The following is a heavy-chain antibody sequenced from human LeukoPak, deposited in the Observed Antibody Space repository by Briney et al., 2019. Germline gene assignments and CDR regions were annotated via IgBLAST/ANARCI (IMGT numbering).Heavy chain of an antibody. V-gene: IGHV3-49*03. J-gene: IGHJ4*02. CDR1: GFTFGDYA. CDR2: IRSKAYGGTT. D-gene: IGHD6-13*01. Sequence: PGRSLRLSCTASGFTFGDYAMSWFRQAPGKGLEWVGFIRSKAYGGTTEYAASAKGRFTISRDDSKSIAYLQMNSLKTEDTAVYYCTRVGVGSSSWYHPAPFDYWGQGTLVTVSS. CDR3: TRVGVGSSSWYHPAPFDY.